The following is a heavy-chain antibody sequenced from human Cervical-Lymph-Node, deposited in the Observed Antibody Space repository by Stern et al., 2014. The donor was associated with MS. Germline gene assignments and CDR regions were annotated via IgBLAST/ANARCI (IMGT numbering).Heavy chain of an antibody. CDR2: IYTRGST. J-gene: IGHJ6*02. CDR3: ARGRWWCSGGSCYSRYYYGMDV. D-gene: IGHD2-15*01. CDR1: GGSISSGSYY. Sequence: VQLEESGPGLVKPSQTLSLTCTVSGGSISSGSYYWSWIRQPAGKGLEWIGRIYTRGSTNYNPSLKSRVTISVDPSQNNFSLHRSSVTAADTAVYYCARGRWWCSGGSCYSRYYYGMDVWGQGTTVTVSS. V-gene: IGHV4-61*02.